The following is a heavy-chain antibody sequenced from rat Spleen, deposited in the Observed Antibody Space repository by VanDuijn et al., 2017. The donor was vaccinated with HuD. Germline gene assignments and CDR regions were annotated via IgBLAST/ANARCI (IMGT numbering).Heavy chain of an antibody. J-gene: IGHJ4*01. V-gene: IGHV2-72*01. CDR3: ARQNDGSYYYVMDG. CDR2: IWAGGGT. D-gene: IGHD1-12*02. Sequence: QVQLKESGPGLVQPSQTLSLTCTVSGFSLTSYHVSWVRQPPGKSLVWMGTIWAGGGTNYNSAVQSRLSISRDTSKSQVFLKMNSLQPEDTCTYYCARQNDGSYYYVMDGWGQGASVTVSS. CDR1: GFSLTSYH.